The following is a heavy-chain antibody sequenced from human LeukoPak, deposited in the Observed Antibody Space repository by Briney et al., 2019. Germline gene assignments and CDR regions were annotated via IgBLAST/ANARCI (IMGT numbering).Heavy chain of an antibody. Sequence: GESLKISCKGSGYSFTSYWIGWVRQMPGKGLEWMGIIYPGDSDTRYSPSFQGQVTISADKSISTAYLQWSSLKASDTAIYYCARQQLVLEEYFQHWGQGTLVTVSS. D-gene: IGHD6-13*01. J-gene: IGHJ1*01. CDR1: GYSFTSYW. CDR3: ARQQLVLEEYFQH. V-gene: IGHV5-51*01. CDR2: IYPGDSDT.